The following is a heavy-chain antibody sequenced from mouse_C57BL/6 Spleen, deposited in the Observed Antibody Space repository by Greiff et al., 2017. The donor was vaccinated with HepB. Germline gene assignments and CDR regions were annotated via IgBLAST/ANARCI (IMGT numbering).Heavy chain of an antibody. J-gene: IGHJ4*01. CDR3: ARKGNYTYAMDY. CDR1: GFTFSSYG. Sequence: EVHLVESGGDLVKPGGSLKLSCAASGFTFSSYGMSWVRQTPDKRLEWVATISSGGSYTYYPDSVKGRFTISRDNAKNTLYLQMSSLKSEDTAMYYCARKGNYTYAMDYWGQGTSVTVSS. CDR2: ISSGGSYT. D-gene: IGHD2-12*01. V-gene: IGHV5-6*01.